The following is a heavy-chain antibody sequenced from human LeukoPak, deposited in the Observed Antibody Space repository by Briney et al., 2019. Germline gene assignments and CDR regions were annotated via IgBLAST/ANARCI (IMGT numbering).Heavy chain of an antibody. J-gene: IGHJ4*02. V-gene: IGHV3-30*18. Sequence: GGSLRLSCAASGFTFSSYGMHWVRQAPGKGLEWVAVISYDGSNKYYADSVKGRFTISRDNSKNTLYLQMNSLRAEDTAVYYCAKDWEMATILSGIDYWGRGTLVTVSS. CDR2: ISYDGSNK. CDR3: AKDWEMATILSGIDY. CDR1: GFTFSSYG. D-gene: IGHD5-24*01.